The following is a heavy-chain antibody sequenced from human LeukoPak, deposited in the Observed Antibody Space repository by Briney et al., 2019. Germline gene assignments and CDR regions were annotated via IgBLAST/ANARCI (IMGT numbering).Heavy chain of an antibody. CDR1: GLTFSSYA. D-gene: IGHD4-17*01. V-gene: IGHV3-23*01. Sequence: GGSLRLSCEVSGLTFSSYAMSWVRQAPGKGLEWVSGIINSGGTTYYADSVKGRFTISRDNSKNTLYMHISSLRADDTAVYYCAKGGAEVTTRVFDYWGQGTQVTVPS. J-gene: IGHJ4*02. CDR3: AKGGAEVTTRVFDY. CDR2: IINSGGTT.